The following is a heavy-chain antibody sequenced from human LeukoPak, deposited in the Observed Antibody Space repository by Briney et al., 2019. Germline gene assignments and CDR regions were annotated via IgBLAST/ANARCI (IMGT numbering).Heavy chain of an antibody. J-gene: IGHJ5*02. V-gene: IGHV4-31*03. Sequence: SETLSLTCTVSGGSISSGGYYWSWIRQHPDKGLEWIGYIYYSGSTYDNPSLKSRVTISVDTSKNQFSLKLSSVTAADTAVYYCARDGGLAWGFDPWGQGTLVTVSS. CDR1: GGSISSGGYY. CDR2: IYYSGST. CDR3: ARDGGLAWGFDP. D-gene: IGHD1-26*01.